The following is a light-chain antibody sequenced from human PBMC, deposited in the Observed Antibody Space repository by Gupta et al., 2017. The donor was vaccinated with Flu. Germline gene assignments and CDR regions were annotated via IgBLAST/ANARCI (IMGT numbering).Light chain of an antibody. V-gene: IGKV1-39*01. CDR3: QQSYGHPPT. CDR1: QTIDSL. J-gene: IGKJ4*02. CDR2: AAS. Sequence: DIQMTQSPSSLSASVGDRVTITCRSSQTIDSLLNWHQQKPGRAPRLLIFAASNLENGVPSRFSGSKSGTDYTLTISSLQLEDFATYYCQQSYGHPPTFGRGTKVEIK.